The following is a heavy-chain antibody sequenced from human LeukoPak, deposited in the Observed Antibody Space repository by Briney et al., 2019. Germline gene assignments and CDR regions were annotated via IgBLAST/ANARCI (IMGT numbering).Heavy chain of an antibody. V-gene: IGHV4-31*03. D-gene: IGHD6-13*01. J-gene: IGHJ4*02. CDR1: GGSISSGGYY. CDR3: ARVSSSWYYFDY. Sequence: SETLSLTCTVSGGSISSGGYYWSWIRQHPGKGLEWIGYIYYSGSTYYNPSLKSRVTISVDTSKNQFSLKLSSVTAADTAVYYCARVSSSWYYFDYWGQGTLVTVSS. CDR2: IYYSGST.